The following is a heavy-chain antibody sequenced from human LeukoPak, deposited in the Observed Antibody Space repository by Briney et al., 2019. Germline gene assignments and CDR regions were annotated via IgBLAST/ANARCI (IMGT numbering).Heavy chain of an antibody. Sequence: GGSLRLSCAASGFSFSDYAISWVRQTPEKGLEWVGFIRGRAHGGRTEYAASVKGRFSISRDAYTSIAYLQMNSLEMEDTAVYYCTRGAVNDYGDGQFFQYWGQGTLVTVSS. J-gene: IGHJ1*01. CDR1: GFSFSDYA. V-gene: IGHV3-49*04. CDR2: IRGRAHGGRT. D-gene: IGHD4-17*01. CDR3: TRGAVNDYGDGQFFQY.